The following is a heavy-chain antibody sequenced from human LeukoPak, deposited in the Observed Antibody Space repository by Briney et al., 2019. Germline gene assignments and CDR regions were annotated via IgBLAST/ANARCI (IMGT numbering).Heavy chain of an antibody. CDR2: IYHSGST. D-gene: IGHD3-16*02. CDR3: ARDIGGYPYWYFDL. J-gene: IGHJ2*01. Sequence: SETLSLTCTVSGYSISSGYYWGWIRQPPGKGLEWIGSIYHSGSTYYNPSLKSRVTISVDTSKNQFSLKLSSVTAADTAVYYCARDIGGYPYWYFDLWGRGTLVTVSS. V-gene: IGHV4-38-2*02. CDR1: GYSISSGYY.